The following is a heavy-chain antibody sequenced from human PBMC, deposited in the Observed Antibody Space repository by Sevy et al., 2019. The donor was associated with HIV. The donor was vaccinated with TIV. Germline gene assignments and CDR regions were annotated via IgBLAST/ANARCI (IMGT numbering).Heavy chain of an antibody. V-gene: IGHV4-59*08. D-gene: IGHD1-26*01. CDR2: IYYNGHS. J-gene: IGHJ4*02. CDR3: AGENAWGRGYS. CDR1: GGSITSRY. Sequence: SETLSLTCTVSGGSITSRYWNWIRQPPGKGLEWIGNIYYNGHSNYNPTLKSRVTLSLDTSKNQFSLRLSSVTAADTAMYYCAGENAWGRGYSWGQGTLVTVSS.